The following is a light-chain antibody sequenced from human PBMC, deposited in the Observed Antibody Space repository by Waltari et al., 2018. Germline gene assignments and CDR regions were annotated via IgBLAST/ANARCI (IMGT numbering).Light chain of an antibody. V-gene: IGKV3-11*01. Sequence: EIVLTQSPATLSLSPGERVTLSCRASQNIGRYLAWYQQKPGQAPRVLIYDASNRATGIPARFSGSGSGTDFTLTISSLEPEDFAVYYCQHRYDWPPLYTFGQGTKLEIK. J-gene: IGKJ2*01. CDR1: QNIGRY. CDR2: DAS. CDR3: QHRYDWPPLYT.